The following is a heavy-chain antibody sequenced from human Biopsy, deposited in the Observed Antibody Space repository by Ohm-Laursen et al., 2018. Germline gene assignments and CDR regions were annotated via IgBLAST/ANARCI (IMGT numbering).Heavy chain of an antibody. CDR1: GDSISSYY. D-gene: IGHD3-3*01. Sequence: PSDTLSLTCTVSGDSISSYYWSWIRQPPGKGLQVIGYISSGGRAKYNPSLKSRLTISLDTSKNQLSLRLSSVTAADSAIYYCARERQFRFLEGAFDYWGQGILVTVSS. CDR2: ISSGGRA. V-gene: IGHV4-59*01. J-gene: IGHJ4*02. CDR3: ARERQFRFLEGAFDY.